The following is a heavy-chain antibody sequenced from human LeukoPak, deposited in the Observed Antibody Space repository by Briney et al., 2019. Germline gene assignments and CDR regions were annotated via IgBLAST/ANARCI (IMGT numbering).Heavy chain of an antibody. V-gene: IGHV3-21*06. J-gene: IGHJ4*02. CDR3: ARDGSGTFDY. CDR1: GFTFSTYS. Sequence: PGGSLRLSCAASGFTFSTYSMNWVRRAPGKGLEWVSSITSSSSYIYYADSVKGRFTISRDNAQNSLYLQMNSLRAEDTAVYYCARDGSGTFDYWGQGTLVTVSS. D-gene: IGHD1-1*01. CDR2: ITSSSSYI.